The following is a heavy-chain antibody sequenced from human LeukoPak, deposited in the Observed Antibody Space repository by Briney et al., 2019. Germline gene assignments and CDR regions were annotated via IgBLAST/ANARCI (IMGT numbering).Heavy chain of an antibody. CDR2: ISGSGGST. CDR1: GFTFSSYA. D-gene: IGHD5-12*01. Sequence: GGSLRLSCAASGFTFSSYAMSWVRQAPGKGLEWVSPISGSGGSTYYADSVKGRFTISRDNSKNTLYLQMNSLRAEDTAVYYCAKDWAGVATILPYYFDYWGQGTLVTVPS. V-gene: IGHV3-23*01. CDR3: AKDWAGVATILPYYFDY. J-gene: IGHJ4*02.